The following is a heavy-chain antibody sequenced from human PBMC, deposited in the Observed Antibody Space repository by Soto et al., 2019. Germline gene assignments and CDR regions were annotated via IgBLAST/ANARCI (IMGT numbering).Heavy chain of an antibody. Sequence: VQLVESGGDLVQPGGSLELSCAASGFAFSASAVHWVRQASGKGLEWVGRVRSKSDNVAPAYGASVKGRFTISRDDSKNTAYLQMNGLKSEDTAVYYCAVLLASNDLFDIWGQATMVTVSS. CDR3: AVLLASNDLFDI. V-gene: IGHV3-73*02. J-gene: IGHJ3*02. D-gene: IGHD1-1*01. CDR1: GFAFSASA. CDR2: VRSKSDNVAP.